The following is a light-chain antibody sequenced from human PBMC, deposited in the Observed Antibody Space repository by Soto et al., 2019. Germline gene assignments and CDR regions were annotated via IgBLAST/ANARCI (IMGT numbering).Light chain of an antibody. CDR3: LHSKTFSRA. CDR2: KAF. V-gene: IGKV1-5*03. CDR1: QRISTW. Sequence: DIQMTQSPSTLSPSVGDRITITCRASQRISTWLAWYQQKPGKAPKLLIYKAFSLQSGVASRFSGSGSGTEFTLTISSLHPDDFATYYCLHSKTFSRAFGQGTKVEIK. J-gene: IGKJ1*01.